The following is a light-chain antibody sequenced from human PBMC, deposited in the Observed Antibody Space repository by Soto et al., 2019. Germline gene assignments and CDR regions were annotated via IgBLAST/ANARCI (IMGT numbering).Light chain of an antibody. CDR1: SSNIGSNT. Sequence: QSVLTQPPSASGTPGQRVTISCSGSSSNIGSNTVNWYQQLPGMAPKLLIYSNNQRPSGVPGRFSGSKSGTSASLAISGLQSEEEADYYCAAWDDSLNGVVFGGGTQLTVL. CDR2: SNN. J-gene: IGLJ2*01. V-gene: IGLV1-44*01. CDR3: AAWDDSLNGVV.